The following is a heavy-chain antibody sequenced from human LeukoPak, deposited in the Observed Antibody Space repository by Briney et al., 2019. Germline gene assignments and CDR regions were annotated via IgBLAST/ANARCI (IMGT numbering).Heavy chain of an antibody. J-gene: IGHJ5*02. D-gene: IGHD2-15*01. CDR3: AREYCSGGSCYQSSWWFDP. V-gene: IGHV1-2*06. CDR1: GYTFTGYY. CDR2: INPNSGGT. Sequence: AASVKVSCKASGYTFTGYYMHWVRQAPGQGLEWMRRINPNSGGTNYAQKFQGRVTMTRDTSISTAYMELSRLRSDDTAVYYCAREYCSGGSCYQSSWWFDPWGQGTLVTVSS.